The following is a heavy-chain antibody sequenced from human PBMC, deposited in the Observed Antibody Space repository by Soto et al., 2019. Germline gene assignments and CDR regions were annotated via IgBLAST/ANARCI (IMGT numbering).Heavy chain of an antibody. V-gene: IGHV1-3*01. CDR2: INAGNGNT. D-gene: IGHD2-2*01. J-gene: IGHJ6*02. CDR3: ARDLPYCSSTSCPPPPLNGMDV. CDR1: GYTFTSYA. Sequence: ASVKVSCKASGYTFTSYAMHWVRQAPGQRLEWMGWINAGNGNTKYSQKFQGRVTITRDTSASTAYMELSSLRSEDTAVYYCARDLPYCSSTSCPPPPLNGMDVWGQGTTVTVSS.